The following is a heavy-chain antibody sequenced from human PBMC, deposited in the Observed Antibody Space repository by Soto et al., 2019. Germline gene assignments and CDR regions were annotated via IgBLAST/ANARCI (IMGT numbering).Heavy chain of an antibody. CDR2: ISGSGGST. Sequence: GGSLILSWAASGFTFSSDCMSWVRQAPGKGLEWVSAISGSGGSTYYADSVKGRFTISRDNSKNTLYLQMNSLSAEDTAVYYCAKDHLGYCSSTSCQKHSIWGQGTMVTVSS. J-gene: IGHJ3*02. CDR3: AKDHLGYCSSTSCQKHSI. V-gene: IGHV3-23*01. CDR1: GFTFSSDC. D-gene: IGHD2-2*01.